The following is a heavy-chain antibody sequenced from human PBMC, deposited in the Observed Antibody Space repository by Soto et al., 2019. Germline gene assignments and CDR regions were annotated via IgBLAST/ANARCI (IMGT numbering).Heavy chain of an antibody. Sequence: PSETLSLTCTVSGGSISSGGYYWSWTRRHPGKGLEWIGYIYYSGSTYYNPSLKSRVTISVDTSKNQISLKLSSVTAADTAVYYCALSASLVRGLIAPSFDYWGQGTLVTVSS. CDR1: GGSISSGGYY. CDR3: ALSASLVRGLIAPSFDY. CDR2: IYYSGST. J-gene: IGHJ4*02. V-gene: IGHV4-31*03. D-gene: IGHD3-10*01.